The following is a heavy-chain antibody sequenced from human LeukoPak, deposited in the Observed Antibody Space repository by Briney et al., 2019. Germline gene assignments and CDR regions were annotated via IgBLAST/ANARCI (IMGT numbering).Heavy chain of an antibody. CDR3: ARGGDYGDLRYFDY. CDR1: GGSINNYY. CDR2: IYYRGST. V-gene: IGHV4-59*01. D-gene: IGHD4-17*01. J-gene: IGHJ4*02. Sequence: SETLSLTCTVSGGSINNYYWSRIRQPPGKGLEWIGYIYYRGSTNYNPSLKSRVTFSVDTSKNQFSLKLNSVTAADTAVYYCARGGDYGDLRYFDYWGQGTLVTVSS.